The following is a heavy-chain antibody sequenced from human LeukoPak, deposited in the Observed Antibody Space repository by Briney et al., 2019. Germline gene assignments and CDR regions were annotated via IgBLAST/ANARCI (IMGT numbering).Heavy chain of an antibody. CDR3: SGGKSVDIVATIKGRYYYYMDV. D-gene: IGHD5-12*01. CDR1: GGSISSSSYY. V-gene: IGHV4-39*07. CDR2: MFHSGST. Sequence: PSETLSLTCTVSGGSISSSSYYWGWIRQPPGKGLEWIGSMFHSGSTYYNASLKSRINISVDTSKKQFSLKLSSVTAADTAVYYCSGGKSVDIVATIKGRYYYYMDVWGKGTTVTVSS. J-gene: IGHJ6*03.